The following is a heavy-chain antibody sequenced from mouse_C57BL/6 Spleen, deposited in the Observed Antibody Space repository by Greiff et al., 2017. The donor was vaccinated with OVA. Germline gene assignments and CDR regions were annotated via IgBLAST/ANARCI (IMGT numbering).Heavy chain of an antibody. CDR1: GYAFSSSW. V-gene: IGHV1-82*01. J-gene: IGHJ2*01. Sequence: QVQLQQSGPELVKPGASVKISCKASGYAFSSSWMNWVKQRPGKGLEWIGRIYPGDGDTNYNGKFKGKATLTADKSSSTAYMQLSSLTSEDSAVYFCARSYSYGSSYDYFDYWGQGTTLTVSS. CDR2: IYPGDGDT. CDR3: ARSYSYGSSYDYFDY. D-gene: IGHD1-1*01.